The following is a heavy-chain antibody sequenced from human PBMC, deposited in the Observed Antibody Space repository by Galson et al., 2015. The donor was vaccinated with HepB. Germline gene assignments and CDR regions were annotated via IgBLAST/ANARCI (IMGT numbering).Heavy chain of an antibody. CDR2: IYPGDFDI. Sequence: QSGAEVKKPGESLKISCKASGYIFTSYWIGWVRQLPGKGLEWMGIIYPGDFDIRYTPSFHGQVTISGDKSINTTYLQWGSLKASDTALYYCARVNYDLSSGPDYNYGMDVWGQGTTVTVSS. CDR1: GYIFTSYW. V-gene: IGHV5-51*01. D-gene: IGHD3-3*01. J-gene: IGHJ6*02. CDR3: ARVNYDLSSGPDYNYGMDV.